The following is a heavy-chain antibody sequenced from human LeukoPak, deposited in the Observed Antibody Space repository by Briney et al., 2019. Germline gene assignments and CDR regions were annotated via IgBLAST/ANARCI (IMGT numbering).Heavy chain of an antibody. Sequence: SETLSLTCTVSGGSISSYYWSWIRQPAGKGLEWIGRIHTSGSTNYNPSLKSRLTMSAVTSKNQFSLKLSSVTAADTAVYYCARETATYSWCFDLWGRGTLVTVSS. D-gene: IGHD2-15*01. CDR1: GGSISSYY. CDR2: IHTSGST. CDR3: ARETATYSWCFDL. J-gene: IGHJ2*01. V-gene: IGHV4-4*07.